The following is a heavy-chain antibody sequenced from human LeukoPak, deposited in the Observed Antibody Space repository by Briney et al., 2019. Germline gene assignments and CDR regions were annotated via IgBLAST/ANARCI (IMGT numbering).Heavy chain of an antibody. Sequence: ETLSLTCAVYGGSFSGYYWSWVRQAPGKGLEWVSAISGSGGSTYYADSVKGRFTISRDNSKNTLYLQMNSLRAEDTAVYYCAKDLLGSSPASDAFDIWGQGTMVTVSS. CDR1: GGSFSGYY. CDR3: AKDLLGSSPASDAFDI. CDR2: ISGSGGST. V-gene: IGHV3-23*01. J-gene: IGHJ3*02. D-gene: IGHD6-6*01.